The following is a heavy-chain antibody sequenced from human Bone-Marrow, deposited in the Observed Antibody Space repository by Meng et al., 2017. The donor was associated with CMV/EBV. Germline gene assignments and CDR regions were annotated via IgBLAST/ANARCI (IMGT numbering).Heavy chain of an antibody. Sequence: GESLKISCAASGFTFSSYSMNWVRQAPGKGLEWVSYISSSSSTIYYADSVKGRFTISRDNAKNSLYLQMNSLRAEDTAVYFCGVTTVGYYYYGMDVWGQGTTVTVS. D-gene: IGHD4-11*01. CDR1: GFTFSSYS. CDR2: ISSSSSTI. V-gene: IGHV3-48*04. CDR3: GVTTVGYYYYGMDV. J-gene: IGHJ6*02.